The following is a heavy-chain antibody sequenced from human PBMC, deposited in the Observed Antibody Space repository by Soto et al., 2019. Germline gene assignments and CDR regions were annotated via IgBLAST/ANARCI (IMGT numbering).Heavy chain of an antibody. CDR1: GGSISSYY. V-gene: IGHV4-34*01. CDR3: ARGRGYSSSWFKP. CDR2: INHSGST. D-gene: IGHD6-13*01. Sequence: SETLSLTCTVSGGSISSYYWSWIRQPPGKGLEWIGEINHSGSTNYNPSLKSRVTISVDTSKNQFSLKLSSVTAADTAVYYCARGRGYSSSWFKPWGQGTLVTVSS. J-gene: IGHJ5*02.